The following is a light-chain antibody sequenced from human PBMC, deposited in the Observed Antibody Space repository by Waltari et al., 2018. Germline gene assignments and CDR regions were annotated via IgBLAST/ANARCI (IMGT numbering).Light chain of an antibody. Sequence: EIVMTQSPATLSVPPGGRATVSCRASQSISSNLAWYQQKPGLAPRLLISGSSTRAPGIPARFSGSGSGTEFTLTISSLQSEDFAVYSCQQYNNWPPTFGGGTKVEIK. J-gene: IGKJ4*01. V-gene: IGKV3-15*01. CDR1: QSISSN. CDR3: QQYNNWPPT. CDR2: GSS.